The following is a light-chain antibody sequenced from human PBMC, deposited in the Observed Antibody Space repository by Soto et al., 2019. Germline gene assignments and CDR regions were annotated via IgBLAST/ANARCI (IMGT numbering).Light chain of an antibody. V-gene: IGLV2-8*01. CDR3: GSYAGSNNYV. J-gene: IGLJ1*01. CDR1: SGDVGGYTY. CDR2: EVS. Sequence: QSALTQPPSASGSPGQSVTISCTGTSGDVGGYTYVCWYQQHPGKAPKLMIFEVSERPSGVPDRFSASTSGNTASLTVAVLQAEEEADYCGGSYAGSNNYVFGTGTKLTVL.